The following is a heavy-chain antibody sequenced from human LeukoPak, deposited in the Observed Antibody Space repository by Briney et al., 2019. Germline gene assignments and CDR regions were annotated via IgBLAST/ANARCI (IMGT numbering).Heavy chain of an antibody. D-gene: IGHD6-19*01. CDR1: GFTVSSNY. J-gene: IGHJ4*02. Sequence: GGSLRLSCAASGFTVSSNYMTWVRQAPGKGLEWVSVIYSGGSTYYADSVKGRFTVSRDNSKNTVFLQMSSLRVEDTAVYYCARTFDRGWHFDYWGQGTLVTVSS. V-gene: IGHV3-53*01. CDR3: ARTFDRGWHFDY. CDR2: IYSGGST.